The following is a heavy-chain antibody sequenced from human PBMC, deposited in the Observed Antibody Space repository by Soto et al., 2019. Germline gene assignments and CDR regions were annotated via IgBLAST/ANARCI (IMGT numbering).Heavy chain of an antibody. CDR3: ARDHGVLSSGLIVSAEYFQH. D-gene: IGHD2-15*01. V-gene: IGHV1-46*01. Sequence: QVQLVQSGAEVKKPGASVKVSCKASGYTFTSYYMHWVRRAPGQGLEWMGIINPSGGSTSYAQKFQGRVTMTRDTSTSTVYMELSSLRSEDTAVYYCARDHGVLSSGLIVSAEYFQHWGQGTLVTVSS. CDR2: INPSGGST. J-gene: IGHJ1*01. CDR1: GYTFTSYY.